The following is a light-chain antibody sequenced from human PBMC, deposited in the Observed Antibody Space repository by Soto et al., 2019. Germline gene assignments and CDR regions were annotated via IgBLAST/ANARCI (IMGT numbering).Light chain of an antibody. CDR2: AAS. Sequence: MTQSVSSLSATVGDRVTITCRASQGIRNDLGWYQQKPGKAPKLLIYAASSRATGIPDRFSGSGSGTDFTLTISRLEPEDYAVYYCQQYGHSLWTFGQGTKVDI. V-gene: IGKV1-17*01. CDR3: QQYGHSLWT. CDR1: QGIRND. J-gene: IGKJ1*01.